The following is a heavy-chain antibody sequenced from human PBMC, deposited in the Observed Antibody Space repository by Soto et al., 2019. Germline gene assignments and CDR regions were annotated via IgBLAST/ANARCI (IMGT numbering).Heavy chain of an antibody. CDR2: INHSGST. CDR3: AREEVAAAGSLDY. D-gene: IGHD6-13*01. J-gene: IGHJ4*02. CDR1: GGSFSGYY. V-gene: IGHV4-34*01. Sequence: SETLSLTCAVYGGSFSGYYWSWIRQPPGKGLEWIGEINHSGSTNYNPSLKSRCTISVDTSKNQFSLKLSSVTAADTAVYYCAREEVAAAGSLDYWGQGTLVTVSS.